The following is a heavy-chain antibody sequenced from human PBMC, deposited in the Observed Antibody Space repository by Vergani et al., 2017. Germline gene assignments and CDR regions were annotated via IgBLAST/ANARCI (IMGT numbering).Heavy chain of an antibody. CDR3: ARHRSLGSSGWTGDWFDP. CDR2: IYYSGST. CDR1: GGSISSSSYY. Sequence: QLQLQESGPGLVKPSETLSLTCTVSGGSISSSSYYWGWIRQPPGKGLEWIGSIYYSGSTYYNPSLKSRVTISVDTSKNQFSLKLSSVTAADTAVYYCARHRSLGSSGWTGDWFDPWGQGTLVTVSS. J-gene: IGHJ5*02. D-gene: IGHD6-19*01. V-gene: IGHV4-39*01.